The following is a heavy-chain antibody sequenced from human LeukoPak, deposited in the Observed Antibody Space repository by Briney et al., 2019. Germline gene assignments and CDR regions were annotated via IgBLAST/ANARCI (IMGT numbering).Heavy chain of an antibody. CDR3: AKDKYCSGTSCYAGYYYFGMDV. CDR1: GFTFSNYA. V-gene: IGHV3-23*01. J-gene: IGHJ6*02. Sequence: GGSLRLSCAASGFTFSNYAMSWVRQAPGKGLEWVSDISGSGGSTYYADSVKGRFTISRDNSKSTLYLQMNSLRAEDTAVYYCAKDKYCSGTSCYAGYYYFGMDVRGQGTTVTVSS. CDR2: ISGSGGST. D-gene: IGHD2-2*01.